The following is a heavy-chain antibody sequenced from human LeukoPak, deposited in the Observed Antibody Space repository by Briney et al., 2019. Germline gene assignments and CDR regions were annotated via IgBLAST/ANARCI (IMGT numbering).Heavy chain of an antibody. Sequence: SCKVSGYTLTELSMHWVRQAPGKGLEWVAFIRYDGSNKYYADSVKGRFTISRDNSKNTLYLQMNSLRAGDTAVYYCAKGSPSPYYYYMDVWGKGTTVTVSS. CDR3: AKGSPSPYYYYMDV. CDR1: GYTLTELS. V-gene: IGHV3-30*02. J-gene: IGHJ6*03. D-gene: IGHD2-15*01. CDR2: IRYDGSNK.